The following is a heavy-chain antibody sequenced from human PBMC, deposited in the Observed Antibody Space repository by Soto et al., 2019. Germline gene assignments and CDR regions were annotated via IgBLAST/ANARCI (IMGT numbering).Heavy chain of an antibody. Sequence: PSETLSLTCTVSGGSVSSGSYYWSWIRQPPGKGLEWIGSIYYSGSTYYNPSLKSRVTISVDTSKNQFSLKLSSVTAADTAVYYCARRYSHAPVGFDPWGQGTLVTVSS. CDR3: ARRYSHAPVGFDP. CDR1: GGSVSSGSYY. V-gene: IGHV4-39*01. CDR2: IYYSGST. J-gene: IGHJ5*02. D-gene: IGHD5-18*01.